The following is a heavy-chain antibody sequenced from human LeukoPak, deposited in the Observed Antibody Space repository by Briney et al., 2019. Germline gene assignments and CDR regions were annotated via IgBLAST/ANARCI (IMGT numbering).Heavy chain of an antibody. CDR3: ATRGGNSRYYFDY. J-gene: IGHJ4*02. V-gene: IGHV4-34*01. CDR2: INHSGST. CDR1: GGSFSGYY. D-gene: IGHD2-21*02. Sequence: SETLSLTCAVYGGSFSGYYWSWIRQPPGKGLEWIGEINHSGSTNYNPSLKSRVTISVDTSKNQFSLKLSSVTAADTAVYYCATRGGNSRYYFDYWGQGTLVTVSS.